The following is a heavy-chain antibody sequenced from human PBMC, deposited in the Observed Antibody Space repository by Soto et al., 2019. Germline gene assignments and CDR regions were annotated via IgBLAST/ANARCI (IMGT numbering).Heavy chain of an antibody. V-gene: IGHV4-59*01. CDR1: GGAISSDY. Sequence: PSGTLSLSCIVSGGAISSDYRSWIRKPPGKGLEWIGYIYYSGSTNYNPSLKSRVTISVDTSKNQFSLKLSSVTAADTAVYYCARELLWFGELSSWFDPWGQGTLVTVSS. D-gene: IGHD3-10*01. CDR3: ARELLWFGELSSWFDP. CDR2: IYYSGST. J-gene: IGHJ5*02.